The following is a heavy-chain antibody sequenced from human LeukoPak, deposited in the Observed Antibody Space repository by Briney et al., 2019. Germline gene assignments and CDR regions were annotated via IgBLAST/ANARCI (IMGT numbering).Heavy chain of an antibody. V-gene: IGHV1-18*01. CDR2: VSAYNGNT. CDR1: VYTVTTDA. J-gene: IGHJ3*02. Sequence: ASVKVSFKSSVYTVTTDASSWLRQAPGQGLEWMGWVSAYNGNTNYAQKLQGRVTITTDTYANTAYMELGRLRSNDTAVYYCARRLVTARAGDAFEIWGQGTMVTVSS. D-gene: IGHD2-15*01. CDR3: ARRLVTARAGDAFEI.